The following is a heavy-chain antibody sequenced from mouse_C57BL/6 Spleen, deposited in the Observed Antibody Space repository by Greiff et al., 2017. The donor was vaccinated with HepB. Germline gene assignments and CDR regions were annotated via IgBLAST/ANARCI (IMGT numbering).Heavy chain of an antibody. CDR3: ARDRKNYYGSSYFWYFDV. CDR1: GFTFSSYA. J-gene: IGHJ1*03. V-gene: IGHV5-4*01. Sequence: DVKLVESGGGLVKPGGSLKLSCAASGFTFSSYAMSWVRQTPEKRLEWVATISDGGSYTYYPDNVKGRFTISRDNAKNNLYLQMSHLKSEDTAMYYCARDRKNYYGSSYFWYFDVWGTGTTVTVSS. CDR2: ISDGGSYT. D-gene: IGHD1-1*01.